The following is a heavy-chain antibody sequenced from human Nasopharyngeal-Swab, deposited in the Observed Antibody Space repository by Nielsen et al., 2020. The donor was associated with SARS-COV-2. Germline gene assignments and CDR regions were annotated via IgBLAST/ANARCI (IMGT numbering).Heavy chain of an antibody. V-gene: IGHV3-23*01. J-gene: IGHJ4*02. D-gene: IGHD1-14*01. CDR2: ISRTYST. Sequence: GESLKISCAASGFTFRKYWMNWVRQAPGKGLEWVSAISRTYSTYYADSVRGRFTVSRDNSKNTLYLQMSSLRAEDTAVYYCAKGTGMTYRAIDYWGQGTLVTVSS. CDR1: GFTFRKYW. CDR3: AKGTGMTYRAIDY.